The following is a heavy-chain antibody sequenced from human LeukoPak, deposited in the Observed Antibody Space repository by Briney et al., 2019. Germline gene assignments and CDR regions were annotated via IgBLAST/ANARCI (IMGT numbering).Heavy chain of an antibody. CDR1: GGSISSSSYY. D-gene: IGHD2-2*02. V-gene: IGHV4-39*02. Sequence: PSETLSLTCTVSGGSISSSSYYWGWIRQPPGKGLEWIGSIYYSGSTYYNPSLKSRVTISVDTSKNQFSLKLSSVTAADTAVYYCARDFFRGYCSSTSCYTSYFDYWGQGTLVTVSS. CDR3: ARDFFRGYCSSTSCYTSYFDY. J-gene: IGHJ4*02. CDR2: IYYSGST.